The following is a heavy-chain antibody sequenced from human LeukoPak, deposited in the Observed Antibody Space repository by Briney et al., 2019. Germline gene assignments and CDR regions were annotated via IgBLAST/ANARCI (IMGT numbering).Heavy chain of an antibody. CDR2: IIPIFGTA. D-gene: IGHD3-22*01. CDR3: ARTYYDSSGSAFDI. J-gene: IGHJ3*02. V-gene: IGHV1-69*13. CDR1: GGTFSSYA. Sequence: SVKVSCKASGGTFSSYAISWVRQAPGQGLEWMGGIIPIFGTANYAQKFQGRVTITADESTSTAYMELSSLRSEDTAVYYCARTYYDSSGSAFDIWGQGTMVTVSS.